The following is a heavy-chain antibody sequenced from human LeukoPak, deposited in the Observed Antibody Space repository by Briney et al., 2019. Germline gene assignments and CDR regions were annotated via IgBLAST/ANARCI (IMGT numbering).Heavy chain of an antibody. CDR1: GYTFTSYG. Sequence: ASVKVSCKASGYTFTSYGISWARQAPGQGLEWMGWISAYNGNTNYAQKLQGRVTMTTDTSTSTAYMELRSLRSDDTAVYYCARDDRGYNWFDPWGQGTLVTVSS. D-gene: IGHD5-12*01. J-gene: IGHJ5*02. V-gene: IGHV1-18*01. CDR2: ISAYNGNT. CDR3: ARDDRGYNWFDP.